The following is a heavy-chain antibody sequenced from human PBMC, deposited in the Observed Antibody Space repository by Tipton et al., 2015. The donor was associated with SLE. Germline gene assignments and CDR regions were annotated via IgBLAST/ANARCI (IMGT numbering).Heavy chain of an antibody. V-gene: IGHV4-34*01. CDR2: INHSGST. CDR3: TKGIFPPLDY. J-gene: IGHJ4*02. D-gene: IGHD3-3*01. CDR1: GGSFSGYY. Sequence: LRLSCAVYGGSFSGYYWSWIRQPPGKGLEWIGEINHSGSTNYNPSLKSRVTISVDTSKSHFSLKMSSVTAADTAVYYCTKGIFPPLDYWGPGTLVTVSS.